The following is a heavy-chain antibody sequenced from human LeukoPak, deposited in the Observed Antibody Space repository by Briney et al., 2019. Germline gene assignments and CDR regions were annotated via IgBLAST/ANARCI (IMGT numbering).Heavy chain of an antibody. CDR3: SGPLGLFGGSLGFSVY. J-gene: IGHJ4*02. CDR1: GYSFTSYW. D-gene: IGHD2-15*01. Sequence: GESLKISCKGSGYSFTSYWIGWVRQMPGKGLEWMGVIYPGDSDTRYSPSFQGQVTISADKSIRTAYLQWRSLNAPGTAMFYWSGPLGLFGGSLGFSVYLGQGRIVTVSS. CDR2: IYPGDSDT. V-gene: IGHV5-51*01.